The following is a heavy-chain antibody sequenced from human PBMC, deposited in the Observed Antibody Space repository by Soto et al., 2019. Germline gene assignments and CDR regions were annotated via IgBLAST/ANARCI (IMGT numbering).Heavy chain of an antibody. CDR2: ISSSSSTI. Sequence: EVQLVESGGGLVQPGGSLRLSCAASGFTFSSYSMNWVRQAPGKGLEWVSYISSSSSTIYYADSVKGRFTISRDNAKNSLYLQMNSLRDEDTAVYYCARGHNWNYISPFDYWGQGTLVTVSS. J-gene: IGHJ4*02. V-gene: IGHV3-48*02. D-gene: IGHD1-7*01. CDR1: GFTFSSYS. CDR3: ARGHNWNYISPFDY.